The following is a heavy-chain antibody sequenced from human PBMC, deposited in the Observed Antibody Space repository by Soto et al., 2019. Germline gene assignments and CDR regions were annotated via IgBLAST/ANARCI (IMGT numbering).Heavy chain of an antibody. CDR1: GGTFSSYA. V-gene: IGHV1-69*06. Sequence: GASVKVSCKASGGTFSSYAISWVRQAPGQGLKWMGGIIPIFGTANYAQKFQGRVTITADKSTSTPYMELSSLRSEDTAVYYCATVGYSNYYYYGMDVWGQGTTVNVSS. J-gene: IGHJ6*02. CDR2: IIPIFGTA. D-gene: IGHD4-4*01. CDR3: ATVGYSNYYYYGMDV.